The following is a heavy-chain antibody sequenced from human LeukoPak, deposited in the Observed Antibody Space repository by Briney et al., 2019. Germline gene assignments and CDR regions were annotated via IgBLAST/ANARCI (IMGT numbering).Heavy chain of an antibody. Sequence: GGSLRLSCAPSGFTFSSYEMNWVRQAPGKGLEWVSYISSSGSTIYYADSVKGRFTISRDNAKNSLYLQMNSLRAEDTAVYYCARDQSIAAAGTIDYWGQGTLVTVSS. CDR3: ARDQSIAAAGTIDY. CDR1: GFTFSSYE. CDR2: ISSSGSTI. D-gene: IGHD6-13*01. V-gene: IGHV3-48*03. J-gene: IGHJ4*02.